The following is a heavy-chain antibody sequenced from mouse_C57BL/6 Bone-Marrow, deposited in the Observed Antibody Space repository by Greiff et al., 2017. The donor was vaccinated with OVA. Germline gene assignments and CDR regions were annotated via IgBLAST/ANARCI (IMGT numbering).Heavy chain of an antibody. V-gene: IGHV5-12*01. CDR1: GFTFSDYY. CDR2: ISNGGGST. J-gene: IGHJ4*01. D-gene: IGHD2-4*01. Sequence: EVKLVESGGGLVQPGGSLKLSCAASGFTFSDYYMYWVRQTPEKRLEWVAYISNGGGSTYYPDTVKGRFTIARENAKNDLYLQMSRRKAEDTAIYYCARQGDYDVRMDYWGQGTSVTVSS. CDR3: ARQGDYDVRMDY.